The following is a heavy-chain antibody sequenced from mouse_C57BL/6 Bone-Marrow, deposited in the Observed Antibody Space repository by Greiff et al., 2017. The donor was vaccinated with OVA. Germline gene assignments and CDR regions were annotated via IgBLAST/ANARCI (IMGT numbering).Heavy chain of an antibody. Sequence: VQLVESGAELVKPGASVKISCKASGYAFSSYWMNWVKQRPGKGLEWIGQIYPGDGDTNYNGKFKGKATLTADKSSSTAYMQLSSLTSEDSAVYFCARSGITTVVATRAMDYWGQGTSVTVSS. CDR1: GYAFSSYW. V-gene: IGHV1-80*01. CDR3: ARSGITTVVATRAMDY. J-gene: IGHJ4*01. D-gene: IGHD1-1*01. CDR2: IYPGDGDT.